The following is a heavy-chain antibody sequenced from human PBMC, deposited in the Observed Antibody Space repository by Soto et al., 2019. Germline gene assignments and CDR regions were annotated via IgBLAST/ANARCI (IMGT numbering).Heavy chain of an antibody. CDR3: ASYPYDSSVYPDDY. Sequence: EVQLVESGGGLVKPGGSLRLSCAASGFTFSSYSMNWVRQAPGKGLEWVSSISSSSSYIYYADSVKGRFTISRDNAKNSLYLQMNSLSAVDTSVYYCASYPYDSSVYPDDYWGQGTLVTVSS. J-gene: IGHJ4*02. D-gene: IGHD3-22*01. CDR2: ISSSSSYI. CDR1: GFTFSSYS. V-gene: IGHV3-21*01.